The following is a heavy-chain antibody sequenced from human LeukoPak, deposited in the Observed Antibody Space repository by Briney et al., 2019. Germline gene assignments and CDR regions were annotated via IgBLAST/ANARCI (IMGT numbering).Heavy chain of an antibody. CDR2: IFYSGST. Sequence: SETLSLTCSVSGGSITNYYWSWIRQPPGKGLEWIGYIFYSGSTNYDPSLKGRVTMSVDTSKNQFSLKLSSVTAADTAVYYCARGGSSGYDPFDYSGQGTLVTVSS. D-gene: IGHD5-12*01. V-gene: IGHV4-59*01. CDR1: GGSITNYY. J-gene: IGHJ4*02. CDR3: ARGGSSGYDPFDY.